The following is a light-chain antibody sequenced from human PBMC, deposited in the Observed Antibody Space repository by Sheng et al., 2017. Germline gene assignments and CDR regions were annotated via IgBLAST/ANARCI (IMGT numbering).Light chain of an antibody. CDR3: QQYDNWPLT. CDR1: QSVISSY. J-gene: IGKJ4*01. CDR2: GAS. V-gene: IGKV3D-15*03. Sequence: EIVLTQSPGTLSLSPGERATLFCRASQSVISSYLAWYQQKPGQSPRLLIYGASIRATGTPARFSGSGSETEFTLTISILQSEDFAVYYCQQYDNWPLTFGGGTKVEIK.